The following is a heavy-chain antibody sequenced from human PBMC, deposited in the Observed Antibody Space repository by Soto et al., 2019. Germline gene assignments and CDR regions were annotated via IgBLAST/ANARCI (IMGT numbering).Heavy chain of an antibody. CDR1: GGTFSSYA. CDR3: ASWGTATVTCYLNY. D-gene: IGHD5-18*01. CDR2: IIPIFGTA. J-gene: IGHJ4*02. Sequence: SVKVSCKASGGTFSSYAISWVRQAPGQGLEWMGGIIPIFGTANYAQKFQGRVTITADESTSTAYMELSSLRSEDTAVYYCASWGTATVTCYLNYWGEGTLVTFSS. V-gene: IGHV1-69*13.